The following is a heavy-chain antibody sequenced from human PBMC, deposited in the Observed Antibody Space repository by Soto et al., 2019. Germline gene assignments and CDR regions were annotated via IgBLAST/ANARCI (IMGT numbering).Heavy chain of an antibody. CDR2: ISGSDGST. CDR1: GFTFSSYA. V-gene: IGHV3-23*01. D-gene: IGHD6-13*01. J-gene: IGHJ4*02. Sequence: EVQLLESGGGLVQPGGSLRLSCAASGFTFSSYAMNWVHQAPGKGLEWVSVISGSDGSTYYADSVKGRFTISRDNSKNTRNLQMNSLRAEDTAVYYCARRSSSWYFDYWCQGTLVTVSS. CDR3: ARRSSSWYFDY.